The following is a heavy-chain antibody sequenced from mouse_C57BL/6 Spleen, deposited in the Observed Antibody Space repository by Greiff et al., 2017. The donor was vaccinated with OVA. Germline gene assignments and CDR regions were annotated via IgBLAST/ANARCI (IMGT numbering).Heavy chain of an antibody. CDR3: ARAITTVGARGYFDV. Sequence: QVQLQQPGAELVMPGASVKLSCKASGYTFTSYWMHWVKQRPGQGLEWIGEIDPSDSYTNYNQKFKGKSTLTVDKSSITAYMQLSSLTSDDSAVYYGARAITTVGARGYFDVWGTGTTVTVSS. CDR1: GYTFTSYW. J-gene: IGHJ1*03. V-gene: IGHV1-69*01. D-gene: IGHD1-1*01. CDR2: IDPSDSYT.